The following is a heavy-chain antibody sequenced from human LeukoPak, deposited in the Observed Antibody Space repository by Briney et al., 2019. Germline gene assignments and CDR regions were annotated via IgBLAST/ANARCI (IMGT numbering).Heavy chain of an antibody. D-gene: IGHD5-18*01. V-gene: IGHV3-7*01. CDR1: TFTFIPGW. CDR2: KKRDGSEK. CDR3: ASLDSAHPSGVH. J-gene: IGHJ4*02. Sequence: GGSLRLSCEASTFTFIPGWMSWVRQAPGKGLEWVAMKKRDGSEKLYVDSVRGRFTISRDNAKNSLYLQMDSLRDEDSALYYCASLDSAHPSGVHWGQGTLVTVSS.